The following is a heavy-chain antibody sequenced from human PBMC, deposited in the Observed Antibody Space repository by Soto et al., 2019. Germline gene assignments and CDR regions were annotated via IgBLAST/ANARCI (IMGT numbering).Heavy chain of an antibody. Sequence: EVQLLESGGGLVQPGGSLRLSCAAPGFTFSSYAMTWVRRAPGKGLEWVSAISGSGNTTYYADSVKGRFTISRDSSKNTLYLQMNGLRAEDTAVYFCAKDLSSSWYPQYWGQGTLVTVSS. CDR3: AKDLSSSWYPQY. D-gene: IGHD6-13*01. V-gene: IGHV3-23*01. CDR1: GFTFSSYA. J-gene: IGHJ4*02. CDR2: ISGSGNTT.